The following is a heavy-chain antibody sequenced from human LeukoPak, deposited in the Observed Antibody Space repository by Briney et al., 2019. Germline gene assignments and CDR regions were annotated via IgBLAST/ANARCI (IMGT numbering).Heavy chain of an antibody. V-gene: IGHV3-23*01. D-gene: IGHD2-2*01. CDR2: ISASCGST. CDR1: GFTFSSYG. Sequence: PGGSLRLSCAASGFTFSSYGMSWVRQAPGKGLEWVSAISASCGSTYYADSVKGRFTISRDNSKNTLYLQMNSLRAEDTAVYYCAKVATVPAAPYYFDYWGQGTLVTVSS. J-gene: IGHJ4*02. CDR3: AKVATVPAAPYYFDY.